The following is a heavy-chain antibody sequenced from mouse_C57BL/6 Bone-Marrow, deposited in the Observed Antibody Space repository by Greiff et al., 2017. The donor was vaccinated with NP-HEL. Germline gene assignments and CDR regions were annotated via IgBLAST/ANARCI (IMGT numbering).Heavy chain of an antibody. CDR3: ARWNWDFDY. CDR1: RYTFTSFG. Sequence: EVQLQQSGAELVRPGSSVKMSCTPSRYTFTSFGINWVKQRPGPGLEWIGYLYIGNGYTEYNEKFKGKATLTSDTSSSTAYMQLSSLTSEDSAIYFGARWNWDFDYWGQGTTLTVSS. J-gene: IGHJ2*01. CDR2: LYIGNGYT. D-gene: IGHD4-1*01. V-gene: IGHV1-58*01.